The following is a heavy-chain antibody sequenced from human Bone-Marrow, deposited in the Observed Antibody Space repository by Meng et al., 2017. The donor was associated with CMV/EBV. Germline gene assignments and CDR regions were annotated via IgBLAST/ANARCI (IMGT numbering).Heavy chain of an antibody. J-gene: IGHJ6*02. CDR2: IGTAGDT. Sequence: LSLTCAASGFTFSSYDMHWVRQATGKGLEWVSAIGTAGDTYYPGSVKGRFTISRENAKNSLYLQMNSLRAGDTAVYYCARHDYVWGSYRLYYGMDVWGQGTTVNVAS. CDR1: GFTFSSYD. CDR3: ARHDYVWGSYRLYYGMDV. D-gene: IGHD3-16*02. V-gene: IGHV3-13*01.